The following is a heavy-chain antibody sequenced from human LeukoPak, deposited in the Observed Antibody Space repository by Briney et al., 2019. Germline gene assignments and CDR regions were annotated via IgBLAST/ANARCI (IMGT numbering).Heavy chain of an antibody. Sequence: ASVKVSCKASGGTFSSYAISWVRQASGQGLEWMGGIIPIFGTANYAQKFQGRVTITTDESTSTAYMELSSLRSEDTAVYYCARGHYDILTGSGYYYYYMDVWGKGTTVTVSS. CDR1: GGTFSSYA. CDR3: ARGHYDILTGSGYYYYYMDV. CDR2: IIPIFGTA. V-gene: IGHV1-69*05. D-gene: IGHD3-9*01. J-gene: IGHJ6*03.